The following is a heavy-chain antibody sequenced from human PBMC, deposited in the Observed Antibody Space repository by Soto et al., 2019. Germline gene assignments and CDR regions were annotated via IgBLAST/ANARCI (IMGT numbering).Heavy chain of an antibody. V-gene: IGHV1-69*13. D-gene: IGHD6-19*01. CDR3: ARAPGWYGPSFDY. J-gene: IGHJ4*02. Sequence: SVKVSCKASGGTFSSYAISWVRQAPGQGLEWMGGIIPIFGTANYAQKFQGRVTITADESTSTAYMELSSLRSEDTAVYYCARAPGWYGPSFDYWGQGTLVTVSS. CDR1: GGTFSSYA. CDR2: IIPIFGTA.